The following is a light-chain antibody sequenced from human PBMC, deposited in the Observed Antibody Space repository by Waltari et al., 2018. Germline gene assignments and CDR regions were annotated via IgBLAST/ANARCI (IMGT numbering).Light chain of an antibody. CDR3: HHYYIPPLT. CDR2: WAS. J-gene: IGKJ5*01. V-gene: IGKV4-1*01. Sequence: DIVMTQSPDFLAVSLGERATINCKSSQSLFSTSNSKTYISWYQQKPGQPPELLMYWASTRGSGVPDRFSGSGSGTDFTLTISSLQAEDVAVYYCHHYYIPPLTFGQGTRLEIK. CDR1: QSLFSTSNSKTY.